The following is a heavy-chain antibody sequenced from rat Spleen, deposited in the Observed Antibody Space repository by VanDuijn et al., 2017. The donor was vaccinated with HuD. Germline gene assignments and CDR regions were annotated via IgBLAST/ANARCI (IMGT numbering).Heavy chain of an antibody. Sequence: QVQLMESGPGLVQPSQTLSLSCTVSGFSLISYGVNWVRQSPGQGLEWTGGIWGDGNSNYNSALKSRLSISRDTSKSQVYLKMNSLQTEDTATYYCARAAGDYSDYWGQGIMVTVSS. V-gene: IGHV2-13*01. CDR2: IWGDGNS. J-gene: IGHJ2*01. CDR1: GFSLISYG. CDR3: ARAAGDYSDY.